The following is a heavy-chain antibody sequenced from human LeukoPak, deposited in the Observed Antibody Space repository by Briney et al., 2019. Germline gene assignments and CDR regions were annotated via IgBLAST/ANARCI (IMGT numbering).Heavy chain of an antibody. Sequence: SGTLSLTCTVSGCSISSSSYCWGWIRQPPGKGLVWLGSFYYSGSTHYTPSLKSRVTISVDTSKNQFSLKLSSVTAADTAVYYCASLYYYDSSGYLLGDAFDIWGQGTMVTVSS. V-gene: IGHV4-39*07. J-gene: IGHJ3*02. D-gene: IGHD3-22*01. CDR1: GCSISSSSYC. CDR2: FYYSGST. CDR3: ASLYYYDSSGYLLGDAFDI.